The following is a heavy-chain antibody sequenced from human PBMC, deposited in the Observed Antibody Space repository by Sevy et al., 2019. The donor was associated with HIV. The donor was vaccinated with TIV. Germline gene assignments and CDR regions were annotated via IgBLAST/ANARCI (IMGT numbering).Heavy chain of an antibody. CDR1: GFTVSSNY. V-gene: IGHV3-66*02. CDR2: IYSGGST. D-gene: IGHD5-18*01. Sequence: VGSLRLSCAASGFTVSSNYMSWVRQAPGKGLEWVSVIYSGGSTYYADSVKGRFTISRDNSKNTLYLQMNSLRAEDTAVYYCTKYSYGYFDYWGQGTLVTVSS. CDR3: TKYSYGYFDY. J-gene: IGHJ4*02.